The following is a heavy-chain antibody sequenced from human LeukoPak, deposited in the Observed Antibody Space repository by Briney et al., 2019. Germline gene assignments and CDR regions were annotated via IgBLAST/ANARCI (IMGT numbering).Heavy chain of an antibody. J-gene: IGHJ4*02. Sequence: GGSLRLSCAASGFTFSSYGMHWVRQAPGKGLEWVALIWYDGSNKYYTDSVKGRLTISRDNSKNTLYLQVNSLRAEDTAIYYCAREGPRGNSQFDYWGQGTLVTVSS. D-gene: IGHD2/OR15-2a*01. CDR2: IWYDGSNK. V-gene: IGHV3-33*01. CDR1: GFTFSSYG. CDR3: AREGPRGNSQFDY.